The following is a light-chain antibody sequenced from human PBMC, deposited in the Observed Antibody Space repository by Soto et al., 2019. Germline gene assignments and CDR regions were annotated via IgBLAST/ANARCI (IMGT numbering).Light chain of an antibody. J-gene: IGKJ5*01. CDR1: QDIRHF. CDR3: QQYDDLPT. Sequence: DIQLTQSPSSLSASVGDRVTVTCQASQDIRHFLNWYQQKPGKPPKLLLYDASSLETGVPSRFSGSGSGTDFSFTISSLHPEDFATYYCQQYDDLPTFGQGTRLEIK. V-gene: IGKV1-33*01. CDR2: DAS.